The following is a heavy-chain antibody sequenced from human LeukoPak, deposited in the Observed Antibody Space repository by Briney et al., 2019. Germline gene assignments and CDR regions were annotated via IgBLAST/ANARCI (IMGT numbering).Heavy chain of an antibody. Sequence: ASVKVSCKASGYTFTGYYMHWVRQAPGQGLEWMGWINPNSGGTNYAQKFQGRVTMTRDTSISTAYMELSSLRSEDTAVYYCARVLYGSGSYFTYYFDYWGQGTLVTVSS. D-gene: IGHD3-10*01. CDR2: INPNSGGT. V-gene: IGHV1-2*02. CDR3: ARVLYGSGSYFTYYFDY. J-gene: IGHJ4*02. CDR1: GYTFTGYY.